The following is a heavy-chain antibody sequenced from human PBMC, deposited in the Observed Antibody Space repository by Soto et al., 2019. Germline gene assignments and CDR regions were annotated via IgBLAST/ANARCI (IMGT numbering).Heavy chain of an antibody. V-gene: IGHV3-23*01. CDR1: GFICSSYD. Sequence: LRLSCAASGFICSSYDMSWVRQAPGKGLEWVSTILVDGRTFYVDSVKGRFTISRDTSQNTVYLQMNSLTAGDTALYYCAKATATGGGAFDICGQGTMVTVSS. D-gene: IGHD2-8*02. CDR2: ILVDGRT. CDR3: AKATATGGGAFDI. J-gene: IGHJ3*02.